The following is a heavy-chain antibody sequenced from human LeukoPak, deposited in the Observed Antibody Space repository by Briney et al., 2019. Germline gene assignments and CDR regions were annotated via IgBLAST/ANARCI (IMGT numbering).Heavy chain of an antibody. CDR1: GGSISSYY. CDR3: ARVWSMWLEYYFDY. CDR2: INHSGST. J-gene: IGHJ4*02. Sequence: SETLSLTCTVSGGSISSYYWSWIRQPPGKGLEWIGEINHSGSTNYNPSLKSRVTISVDTSKNQFSLKLSSVTAADTAVYYCARVWSMWLEYYFDYWGQGTLVTVSS. D-gene: IGHD6-19*01. V-gene: IGHV4-34*01.